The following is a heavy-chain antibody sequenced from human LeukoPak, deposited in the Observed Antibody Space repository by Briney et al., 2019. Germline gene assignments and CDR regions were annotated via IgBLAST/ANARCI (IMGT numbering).Heavy chain of an antibody. V-gene: IGHV4-38-2*02. Sequence: SETLSLTCTVSGYSISSGYYWGWIRQPPGKGLEWIGSIYHSGSTHYNPSLKSRVTISVDTSKNQFSLKLSSVTAADTAVYYCARSYGDYPVDYWGQGTLVTVSS. CDR3: ARSYGDYPVDY. CDR2: IYHSGST. CDR1: GYSISSGYY. D-gene: IGHD4-17*01. J-gene: IGHJ4*02.